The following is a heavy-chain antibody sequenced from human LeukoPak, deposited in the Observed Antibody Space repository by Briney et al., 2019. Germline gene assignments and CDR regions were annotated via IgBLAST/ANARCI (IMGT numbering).Heavy chain of an antibody. V-gene: IGHV4-59*01. Sequence: PLETLSLTCTVSGGSITNYYWSWIRQPPGKGLEWIGYIYYSGSTNYNPSLKSRVTISVDTSKTQFSLKLSSVTAADTAVYYCAGAYYDSSGYYLVHWGQGTLVTVSS. J-gene: IGHJ4*02. CDR1: GGSITNYY. D-gene: IGHD3-22*01. CDR3: AGAYYDSSGYYLVH. CDR2: IYYSGST.